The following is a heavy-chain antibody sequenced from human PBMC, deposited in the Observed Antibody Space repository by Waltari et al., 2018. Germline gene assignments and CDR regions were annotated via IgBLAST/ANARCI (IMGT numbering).Heavy chain of an antibody. CDR3: SRAEHSGYDPALDY. V-gene: IGHV3-21*01. Sequence: EVQLVESGGGLVKPGGSLRLSCAASGFTFSSFAMNWVRQAPGKGLEWVSSITSSTLIFYADSVKGRFTISRDNAKNSLYLQMNSLRADDTAVYYCSRAEHSGYDPALDYWGQGTLVSVSS. D-gene: IGHD5-12*01. CDR1: GFTFSSFA. CDR2: ITSSTLI. J-gene: IGHJ4*02.